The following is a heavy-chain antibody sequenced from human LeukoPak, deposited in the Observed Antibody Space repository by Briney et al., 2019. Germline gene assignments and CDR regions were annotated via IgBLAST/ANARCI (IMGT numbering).Heavy chain of an antibody. V-gene: IGHV3-21*01. D-gene: IGHD6-19*01. CDR1: GFTFSSYS. CDR3: AKDSSSGWWADFDY. CDR2: ISSSSSYI. Sequence: GGSLRLSCAASGFTFSSYSMNWVRQAPGKGLEWLSSISSSSSYIYYADSVKGRFTISRDNAKNSLYLQMNSLRAEDTAVYYCAKDSSSGWWADFDYWGQGTLVTVSS. J-gene: IGHJ4*02.